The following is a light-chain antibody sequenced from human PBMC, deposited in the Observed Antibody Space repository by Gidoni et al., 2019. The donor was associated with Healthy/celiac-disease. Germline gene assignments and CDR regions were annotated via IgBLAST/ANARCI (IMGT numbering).Light chain of an antibody. CDR3: QQYGSSPPLP. J-gene: IGKJ4*01. Sequence: EIVLTQSPGTLSLSPGERATLSCRASQSVSRSYLAWYQQKPGQAPRLLIYGASSRATGIPDRFSGSGSGTDFTLTISRLEPEDFAVYYCQQYGSSPPLPFGGGTKVEIK. CDR1: QSVSRSY. CDR2: GAS. V-gene: IGKV3-20*01.